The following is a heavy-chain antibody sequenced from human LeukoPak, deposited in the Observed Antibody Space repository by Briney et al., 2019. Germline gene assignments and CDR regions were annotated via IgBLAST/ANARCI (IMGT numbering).Heavy chain of an antibody. CDR2: ISASGGST. CDR3: AKGSEFYYFEH. Sequence: GGSLRLSCAPSGFTFSSYAMSWVRQAPGKGLEWVSSISASGGSTYYADSVKGRFTISRDKSKNTLYLQMNNLRAEDTALYNCAKGSEFYYFEHWGQGSLVTVSS. V-gene: IGHV3-23*01. J-gene: IGHJ4*02. CDR1: GFTFSSYA. D-gene: IGHD3-10*01.